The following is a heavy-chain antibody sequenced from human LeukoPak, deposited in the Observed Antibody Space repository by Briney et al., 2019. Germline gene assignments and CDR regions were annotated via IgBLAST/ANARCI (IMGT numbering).Heavy chain of an antibody. CDR2: ISAFNGNT. V-gene: IGHV1-18*01. J-gene: IGHJ5*02. Sequence: SVKVSCKASGYSFINYGFNWVRQAPGQGLEWRGWISAFNGNTLSAQKFQGRVTMTTDTSTSTAYLELRSLRSDDTAVYYCARIGCSSTSCYGNSVDPWGQGTLVTVSS. D-gene: IGHD2-2*01. CDR3: ARIGCSSTSCYGNSVDP. CDR1: GYSFINYG.